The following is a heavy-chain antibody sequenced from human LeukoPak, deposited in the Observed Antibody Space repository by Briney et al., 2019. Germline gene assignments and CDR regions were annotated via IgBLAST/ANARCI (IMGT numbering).Heavy chain of an antibody. J-gene: IGHJ3*02. Sequence: SETLSLTCAVYGGSFSGYYWSWIRQPPGKGLGWIGEINHSGSTNYNPSLKSRVTISVDTSKNQFSLKLSSVTAADTAVYYCARVVGIVVVPAAITNDAFDIWGQGTMVTVSS. CDR3: ARVVGIVVVPAAITNDAFDI. V-gene: IGHV4-34*01. CDR2: INHSGST. D-gene: IGHD2-2*02. CDR1: GGSFSGYY.